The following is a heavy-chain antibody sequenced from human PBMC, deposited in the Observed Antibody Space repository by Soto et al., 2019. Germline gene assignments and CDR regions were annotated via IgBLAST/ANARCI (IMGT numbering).Heavy chain of an antibody. V-gene: IGHV1-69*01. J-gene: IGHJ4*02. D-gene: IGHD1-7*01. CDR3: ARVPPPSITGTTVFDY. Sequence: QVQLVQSGAEVKKPGSSVKVSCKASGGTFSSYAISWVRQAPGQGLEWMGGIIPIFGTANYAQKFQGRVTITADESTSTAYMEVSSLRSEDTAVYYCARVPPPSITGTTVFDYGGQGTLVTVSS. CDR1: GGTFSSYA. CDR2: IIPIFGTA.